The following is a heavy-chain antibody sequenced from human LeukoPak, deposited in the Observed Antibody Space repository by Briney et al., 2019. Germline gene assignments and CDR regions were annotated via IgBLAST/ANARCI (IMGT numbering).Heavy chain of an antibody. CDR3: AWMPGRYFHS. Sequence: GGSLRLSCAVSGSTISSFWMGWVRQAPGKGLEWVANINQAGSEEYYVESERGRFFISRDNAENSLYLQMNSLTAEDTAVYYCAWMPGRYFHSWGQGTLVAVSS. CDR2: INQAGSEE. J-gene: IGHJ4*02. CDR1: GSTISSFW. V-gene: IGHV3-7*04. D-gene: IGHD3-10*01.